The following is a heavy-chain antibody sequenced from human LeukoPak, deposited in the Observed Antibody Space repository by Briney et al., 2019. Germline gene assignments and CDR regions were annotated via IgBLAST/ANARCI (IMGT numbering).Heavy chain of an antibody. D-gene: IGHD4-17*01. J-gene: IGHJ2*01. Sequence: GGSLRLSCATSGFNFDVYGMSWVRQAPGMGLEWVSSINWNGERIGVAESVEGRFTISRDNARRSVYLQMNSLRVEDTAFYYCARDLAFGDFERYFDIWGRGALVTVSS. CDR1: GFNFDVYG. CDR2: INWNGERI. V-gene: IGHV3-20*04. CDR3: ARDLAFGDFERYFDI.